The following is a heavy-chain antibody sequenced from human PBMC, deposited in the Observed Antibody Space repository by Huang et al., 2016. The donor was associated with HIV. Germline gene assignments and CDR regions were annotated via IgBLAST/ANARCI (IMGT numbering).Heavy chain of an antibody. CDR3: AREAWASGVAHYFDY. CDR2: IDPTSGAI. D-gene: IGHD3-10*01. J-gene: IGHJ4*02. Sequence: QVQLVQSGAEVKRPGASVKVPCKASGDSFTGPFIPWVRQAPGQGRGWMGRIDPTSGAINWASRFQGRVSMTRDKSIGTAYMELSGLRSDDTAVFFCAREAWASGVAHYFDYWGPGTLVTVSS. CDR1: GDSFTGPF. V-gene: IGHV1-2*06.